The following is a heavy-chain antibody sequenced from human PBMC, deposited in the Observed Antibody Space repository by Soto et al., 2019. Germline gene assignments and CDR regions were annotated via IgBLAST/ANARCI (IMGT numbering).Heavy chain of an antibody. CDR2: IYHSGST. CDR3: AREVADSWSGYYKNAFDI. V-gene: IGHV4-4*02. D-gene: IGHD3-3*01. CDR1: VGAISSSNL. J-gene: IGHJ3*02. Sequence: LSVTCAVSVGAISSSNLWSWVRQPPGKGLEWIGEIYHSGSTNYNPSLKSRVTISVDKSKNQFSLKLSPVTAADTAVYYCAREVADSWSGYYKNAFDIWGQGTMVTVSS.